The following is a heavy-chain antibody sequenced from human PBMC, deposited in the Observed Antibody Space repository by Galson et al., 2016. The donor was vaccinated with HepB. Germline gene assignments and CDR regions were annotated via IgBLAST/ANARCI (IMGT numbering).Heavy chain of an antibody. D-gene: IGHD3-9*01. V-gene: IGHV1-46*01. CDR2: GNPRTGST. CDR3: ARDGGSDFLKVYCMDV. CDR1: GYTFINYY. Sequence: SVKVSCKASGYTFINYYMHWVRQAPGQGLEWMGIGNPRTGSTSYAQKFQGRVTVTRDTSTSTVYMELSSLRSEDTAVYYCARDGGSDFLKVYCMDVWGQGTTVTVS. J-gene: IGHJ6*02.